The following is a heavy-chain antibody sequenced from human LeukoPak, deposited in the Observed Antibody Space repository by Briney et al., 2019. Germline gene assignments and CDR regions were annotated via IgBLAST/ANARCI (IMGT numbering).Heavy chain of an antibody. CDR2: IYYSGST. CDR1: GASISRNY. D-gene: IGHD1-26*01. Sequence: PSETLSLTCTVSGASISRNYWGWIRQPPGKGLEWIGYIYYSGSTNYNPSLKSRVTISVDTSKNQFSLKLSSVTAADTAVYYCARESLGGSYYRRWYFDLWGRGTLVTVSS. CDR3: ARESLGGSYYRRWYFDL. J-gene: IGHJ2*01. V-gene: IGHV4-59*01.